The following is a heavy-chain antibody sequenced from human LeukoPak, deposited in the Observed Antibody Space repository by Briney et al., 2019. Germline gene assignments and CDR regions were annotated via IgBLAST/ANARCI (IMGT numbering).Heavy chain of an antibody. V-gene: IGHV4-39*07. Sequence: SETLSLTCNVFGDASIGNNHYWGWIRQSPGKGLEWIGEINHSGSTNYNPSLKSRVTISVDTSKNQFSLKLSSVTAADTAVYYCARGVFGYSREVLYYYYYMDVWGKGTTVTVSS. CDR2: INHSGST. J-gene: IGHJ6*03. D-gene: IGHD6-13*01. CDR3: ARGVFGYSREVLYYYYYMDV. CDR1: GDASIGNNHY.